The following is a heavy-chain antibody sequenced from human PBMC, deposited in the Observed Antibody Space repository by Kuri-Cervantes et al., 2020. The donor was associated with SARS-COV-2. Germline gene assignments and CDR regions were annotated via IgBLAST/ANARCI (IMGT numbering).Heavy chain of an antibody. J-gene: IGHJ3*02. CDR2: ISGSGGST. CDR1: GFTFSSYA. CDR3: AKDGDSSGYYGGDAFDI. D-gene: IGHD3-22*01. V-gene: IGHV3-23*01. Sequence: GGSLSLSCAASGFTFSSYAMSWVRQAPGKGLEWVSGISGSGGSTYYADSVKGRFTISRDNSKNTLYLQMNSLRAEDTAVYYCAKDGDSSGYYGGDAFDIWGQGTMVTVSS.